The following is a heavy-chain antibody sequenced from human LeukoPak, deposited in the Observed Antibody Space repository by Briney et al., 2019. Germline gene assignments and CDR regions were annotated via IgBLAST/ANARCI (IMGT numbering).Heavy chain of an antibody. J-gene: IGHJ3*02. Sequence: GGSLRLSCAASGFTFTTYNMNWVRQAPGKGLEWVSSISSSSSYIYYADSMRGRFTISRDNTKTSLYLQMNSLRAEDTAVYYCASENWNDALDANDAFDIWGQGTMVTVSS. V-gene: IGHV3-21*01. D-gene: IGHD1-1*01. CDR1: GFTFTTYN. CDR2: ISSSSSYI. CDR3: ASENWNDALDANDAFDI.